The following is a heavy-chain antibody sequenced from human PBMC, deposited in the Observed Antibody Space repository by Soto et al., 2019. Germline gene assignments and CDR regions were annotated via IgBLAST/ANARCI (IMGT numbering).Heavy chain of an antibody. V-gene: IGHV1-2*02. CDR2: INPNSGGT. CDR3: ASYCSGGTCSPTYYGMDV. J-gene: IGHJ6*02. D-gene: IGHD2-15*01. CDR1: GYTFIGYY. Sequence: ASVKVSCKASGYTFIGYYIHWVRQAPGQGLEWMGWINPNSGGTNYQQKFQGRVTMTRDTSISTAYMELSRLRSDDTAVYYCASYCSGGTCSPTYYGMDVWGQGTTVTVSS.